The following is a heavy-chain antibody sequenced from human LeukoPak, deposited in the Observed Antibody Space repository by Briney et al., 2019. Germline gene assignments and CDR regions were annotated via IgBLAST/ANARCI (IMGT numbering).Heavy chain of an antibody. CDR1: GYTFTGYY. V-gene: IGHV1-2*02. D-gene: IGHD4-17*01. Sequence: PLASVKVSCKASGYTFTGYYMHWVRQAPGQGLEWMGWINPNSGGTNYAQKFRGRVTMTRDTSISTAYMELSRLRSDDTAVYYCARDYGDYLENYYYYYYMDVWGKGTTVTISS. CDR3: ARDYGDYLENYYYYYYMDV. CDR2: INPNSGGT. J-gene: IGHJ6*03.